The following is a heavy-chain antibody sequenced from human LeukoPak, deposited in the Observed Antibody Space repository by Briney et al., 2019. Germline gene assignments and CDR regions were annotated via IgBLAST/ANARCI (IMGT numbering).Heavy chain of an antibody. J-gene: IGHJ3*02. D-gene: IGHD3-22*01. V-gene: IGHV4-39*07. Sequence: SETLALTCTVSGGSISSSTYYWGWIRQPPGKGLEWIASIYNSGSISYNPSLKSRVTISLDTSQKQFSLKLSSVTAADTAVYYCARNLTMIPAKGAFDIWGQGTMVTVSS. CDR1: GGSISSSTYY. CDR3: ARNLTMIPAKGAFDI. CDR2: IYNSGSI.